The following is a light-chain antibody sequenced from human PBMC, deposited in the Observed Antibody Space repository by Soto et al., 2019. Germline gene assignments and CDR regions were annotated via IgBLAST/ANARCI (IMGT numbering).Light chain of an antibody. CDR3: AAWDDSLNGVL. CDR2: RDN. CDR1: SSNIGSNT. V-gene: IGLV1-44*01. J-gene: IGLJ3*02. Sequence: QSVLTQPPSASGTPGQRVTISCSGSSSNIGSNTVNWYQQFPGTGPKLLIYRDNQRPSGVPDRFSGSKSGTSASLAISGLQSEDEADYYCAAWDDSLNGVLFGGGTKVTV.